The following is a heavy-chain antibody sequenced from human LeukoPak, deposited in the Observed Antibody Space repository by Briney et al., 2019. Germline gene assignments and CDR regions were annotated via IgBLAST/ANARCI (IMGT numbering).Heavy chain of an antibody. Sequence: GGSLRLSCAASGFTFSDYYMSWIRQAPGKGLEWVSYISSSGSTIYYADSVKGRFTISRDNAKNSLYLQMNSLRAEDTAVYYCARDTSPGVRGVIPESYDYWGQGTLVTVSS. D-gene: IGHD3-10*01. CDR3: ARDTSPGVRGVIPESYDY. J-gene: IGHJ4*02. CDR1: GFTFSDYY. V-gene: IGHV3-11*01. CDR2: ISSSGSTI.